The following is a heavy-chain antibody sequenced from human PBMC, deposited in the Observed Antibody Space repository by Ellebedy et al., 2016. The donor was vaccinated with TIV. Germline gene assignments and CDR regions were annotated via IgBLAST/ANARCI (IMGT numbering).Heavy chain of an antibody. D-gene: IGHD6-13*01. V-gene: IGHV3-11*01. J-gene: IGHJ6*02. CDR2: ISSSGSTK. CDR1: GFTFSDYY. CDR3: ARVQYSSSGYVNYGMDV. Sequence: GESLKISCAASGFTFSDYYMSWLRQAPGKGLEWVSYISSSGSTKYYADSVKGRFTISRDNAKNSLYLQMNSLRAEDTAMYYCARVQYSSSGYVNYGMDVWGQGTTVTVSS.